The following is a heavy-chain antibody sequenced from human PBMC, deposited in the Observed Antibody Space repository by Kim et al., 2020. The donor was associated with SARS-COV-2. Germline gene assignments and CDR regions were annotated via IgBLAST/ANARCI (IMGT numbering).Heavy chain of an antibody. CDR3: ARLGGGSTVDAFDI. Sequence: SPSLQGQVTLSANKSISTAYLQWSSLKASDTAMYYCARLGGGSTVDAFDIWGQGTMVTVSS. V-gene: IGHV5-51*01. J-gene: IGHJ3*02. D-gene: IGHD3-16*01.